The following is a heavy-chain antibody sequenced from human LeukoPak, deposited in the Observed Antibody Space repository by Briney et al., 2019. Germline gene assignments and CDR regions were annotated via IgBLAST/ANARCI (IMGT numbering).Heavy chain of an antibody. D-gene: IGHD3-3*01. Sequence: APVKVSCKVSGYTFTDYYMHWVQQAPGKGLEWMGLVDPEDGETIYAEKFQGRVTITADTSTDTAYMELSSLRSEDTAVYYCATLRFLEWFSYYYYMDVWGKGTTVTVSS. CDR2: VDPEDGET. CDR3: ATLRFLEWFSYYYYMDV. J-gene: IGHJ6*03. CDR1: GYTFTDYY. V-gene: IGHV1-69-2*01.